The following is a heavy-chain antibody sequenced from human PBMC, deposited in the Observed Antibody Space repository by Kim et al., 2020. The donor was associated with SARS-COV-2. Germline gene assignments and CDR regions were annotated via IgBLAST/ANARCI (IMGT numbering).Heavy chain of an antibody. CDR2: ISYDGSNK. D-gene: IGHD5-12*01. CDR1: GFTFSSYA. J-gene: IGHJ4*02. Sequence: GGSLRLSCAASGFTFSSYAMHWVRQAPGKGLEWVAVISYDGSNKYYVDSVKGRFTISRDNSKNTLYLQMNSLRAEDTAVYYCARDGDSGYVEFVDYWGQGTLVTVSS. CDR3: ARDGDSGYVEFVDY. V-gene: IGHV3-30*04.